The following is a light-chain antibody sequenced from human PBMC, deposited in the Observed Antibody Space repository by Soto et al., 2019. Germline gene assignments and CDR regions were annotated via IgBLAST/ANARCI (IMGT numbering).Light chain of an antibody. CDR1: QSISSY. V-gene: IGKV1-39*01. J-gene: IGKJ2*01. CDR3: QQSYSTPYT. CDR2: DAS. Sequence: DIQMTQSPSSLSASVGDRVTITCRASQSISSYLNWYQQKPGKAPKVLIYDASSLKSGVPSRFSGSGSRTDFTLTISSLQPEDFATYYCQQSYSTPYTFGQGTKLEIK.